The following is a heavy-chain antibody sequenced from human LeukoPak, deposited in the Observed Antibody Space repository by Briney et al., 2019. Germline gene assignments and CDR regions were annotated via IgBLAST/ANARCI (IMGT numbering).Heavy chain of an antibody. Sequence: GGSLRLSCAASGFTFSSYAMSGVRQAPGKGLEWVSAISGSGGSTYYADSVKGRFTISRDNSKNTLYLQMNSLRAEDTAVYYCAKDPVHSGPLAAAPRDPWGQGTLVTVSS. J-gene: IGHJ5*02. CDR1: GFTFSSYA. CDR3: AKDPVHSGPLAAAPRDP. CDR2: ISGSGGST. V-gene: IGHV3-23*01. D-gene: IGHD6-13*01.